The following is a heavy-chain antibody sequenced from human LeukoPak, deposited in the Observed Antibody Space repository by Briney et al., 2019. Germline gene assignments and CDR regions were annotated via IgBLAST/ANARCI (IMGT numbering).Heavy chain of an antibody. V-gene: IGHV4-59*11. CDR3: ARFSSGCSTSSCYLTY. CDR1: GGSLSSHY. Sequence: SETLSLTCSVSGGSLSSHYWSWIRQPPGKGLELIGHIHDTGSTFYNPSLRGRVTISLDTSNNQFSLKLTAMTAADTGVYYCARFSSGCSTSSCYLTYWGQGTLVTVSS. J-gene: IGHJ4*02. CDR2: IHDTGST. D-gene: IGHD2-2*01.